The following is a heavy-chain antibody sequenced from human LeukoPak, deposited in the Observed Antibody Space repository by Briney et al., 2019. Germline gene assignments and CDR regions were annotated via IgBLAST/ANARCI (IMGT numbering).Heavy chain of an antibody. D-gene: IGHD3-9*01. CDR3: ARGGYYDLLTGYFH. Sequence: LGGSLRLSCAASGFTFSYYAMHWVRQAPGKGLEWVAIISYDGSDEHYADSVKGRFIISRDNSKNTLDLQMNSLRAEDTAVYFCARGGYYDLLTGYFHWGQGTLVTVSS. CDR1: GFTFSYYA. CDR2: ISYDGSDE. J-gene: IGHJ4*02. V-gene: IGHV3-30*04.